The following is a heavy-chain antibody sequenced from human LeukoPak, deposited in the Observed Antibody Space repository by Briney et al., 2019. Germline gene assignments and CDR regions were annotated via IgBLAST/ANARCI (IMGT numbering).Heavy chain of an antibody. Sequence: SSETLSLTCAVSGGSISSGGYSWSWIRQPPGKGLEWIGYIYYSGSTYYNPSLKSRVTISVDTSKNQFSLKLSSVTAADTAVYYCARVSVVPAAFFDYWGQGTLVTVSS. CDR1: GGSISSGGYS. V-gene: IGHV4-30-4*07. CDR3: ARVSVVPAAFFDY. D-gene: IGHD2-2*01. J-gene: IGHJ4*02. CDR2: IYYSGST.